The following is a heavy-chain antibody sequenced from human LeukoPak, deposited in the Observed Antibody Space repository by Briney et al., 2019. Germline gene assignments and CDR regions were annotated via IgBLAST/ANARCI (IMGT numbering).Heavy chain of an antibody. CDR1: GGSISSGGYY. D-gene: IGHD3-10*01. CDR2: IYYSGST. Sequence: SETLSLTCTVSGGSISSGGYYWSWIRQPPGKGLEWIGYIYYSGSTYHNPSLKSRVITSVDTSKNQFSLKLSSVTAADTAVYYCASITYGSGSYYVFDYWGQGTLVTVSS. CDR3: ASITYGSGSYYVFDY. J-gene: IGHJ4*02. V-gene: IGHV4-30-4*01.